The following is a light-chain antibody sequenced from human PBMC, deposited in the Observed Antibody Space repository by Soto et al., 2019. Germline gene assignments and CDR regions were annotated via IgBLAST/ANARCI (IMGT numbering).Light chain of an antibody. CDR2: GAS. Sequence: EIVLTQSPGTLSLSPGERATLSSRAIQSVSSSYLAWYQQKPGQAPRLLIYGASSRATGIPDRFSGSGSGTDFTLTISRLEPEDFAVYYCQQYGSSPSITFGQGTRLEIK. J-gene: IGKJ5*01. V-gene: IGKV3-20*01. CDR1: QSVSSSY. CDR3: QQYGSSPSIT.